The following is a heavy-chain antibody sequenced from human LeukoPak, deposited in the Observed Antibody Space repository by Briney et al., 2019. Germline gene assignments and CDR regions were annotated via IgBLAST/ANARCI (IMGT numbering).Heavy chain of an antibody. Sequence: PGGSLTLFCTASGFTFSSYERNWVRHAKGKELEWVSQISSSGTIIYYADSVKGRCTISRDNAKNSLYLQMNSLRAEDTAVYYCARAMTSWGQGTLVTVSS. CDR1: GFTFSSYE. J-gene: IGHJ4*02. D-gene: IGHD4-11*01. CDR2: ISSSGTII. V-gene: IGHV3-48*03. CDR3: ARAMTS.